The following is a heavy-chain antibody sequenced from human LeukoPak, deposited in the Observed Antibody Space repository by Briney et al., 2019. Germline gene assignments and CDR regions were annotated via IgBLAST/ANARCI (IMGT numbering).Heavy chain of an antibody. Sequence: SETLSLTCTVSDGSIRSYYWSWIRQPPGKGLEWIGYIHYSGSTNHNSSLKSRVTMSVDTSRNQYSLKLSSVTAADTAVYYCARDGVAGGFDYWGQGTLVTVSS. J-gene: IGHJ4*02. CDR1: DGSIRSYY. V-gene: IGHV4-59*01. CDR3: ARDGVAGGFDY. D-gene: IGHD6-19*01. CDR2: IHYSGST.